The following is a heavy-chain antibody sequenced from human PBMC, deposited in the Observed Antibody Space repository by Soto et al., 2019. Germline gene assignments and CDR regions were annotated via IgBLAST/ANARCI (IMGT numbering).Heavy chain of an antibody. D-gene: IGHD6-19*01. V-gene: IGHV1-69*13. CDR1: GGTFSSYA. CDR2: IIPIFGTA. CDR3: ARDGLGSGWYRNWFDP. Sequence: ASVKVSCKASGGTFSSYAISWVRQAPGQGLEWMGGIIPIFGTANYAQKFQGRVTITADESTSTAYMELSSLRSEDTAVYYCARDGLGSGWYRNWFDPWGQGTLVTVSS. J-gene: IGHJ5*02.